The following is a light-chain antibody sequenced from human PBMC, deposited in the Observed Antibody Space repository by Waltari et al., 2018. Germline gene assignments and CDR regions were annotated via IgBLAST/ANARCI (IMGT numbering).Light chain of an antibody. CDR2: RND. Sequence: QSVLTQTPSTSGTPGQRVTISCSGGKSNIGSSIVCWYQQFPGTAPKLLIYRNDQRPSGVPDRFSASKSGASASLAISGLRSEDEADYYCAVCDDSPIGFAVFGGGTKLTVL. CDR1: KSNIGSSI. V-gene: IGLV1-47*01. J-gene: IGLJ2*01. CDR3: AVCDDSPIGFAV.